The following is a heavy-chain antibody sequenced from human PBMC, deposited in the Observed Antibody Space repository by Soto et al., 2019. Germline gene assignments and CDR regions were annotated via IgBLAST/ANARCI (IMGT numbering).Heavy chain of an antibody. CDR3: AKALYLRSSWHGIDY. CDR1: GFTFSSYG. D-gene: IGHD6-13*01. J-gene: IGHJ4*02. Sequence: QVQLVESGGGVVQPGRSLRLSCAASGFTFSSYGMHWVRQAPGKGLEWVAVISYDGSNKYYADSVQGRFTISRDNSKITLYLQVNRLRAADTAVYYCAKALYLRSSWHGIDYWGQGTLVTVSS. V-gene: IGHV3-30*18. CDR2: ISYDGSNK.